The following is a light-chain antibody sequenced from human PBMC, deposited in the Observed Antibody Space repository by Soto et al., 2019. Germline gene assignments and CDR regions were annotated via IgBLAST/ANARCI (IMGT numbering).Light chain of an antibody. CDR2: QDS. CDR3: QAVYSSPSRRI. V-gene: IGLV3-1*01. J-gene: IGLJ1*01. Sequence: SYELTQPPSVSVSPGQTASITCSGDKLGDKYACWYQQKPGQSPVLVIYQDSKRPSGIPERFSGSNSGNTATLTISGTQAMDAAALYCQAVYSSPSRRIFGTGTQLAVL. CDR1: KLGDKY.